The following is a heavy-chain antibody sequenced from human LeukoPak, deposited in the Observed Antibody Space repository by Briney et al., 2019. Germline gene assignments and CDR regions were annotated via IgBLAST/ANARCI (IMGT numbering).Heavy chain of an antibody. CDR3: ASGMTTVTKWFDY. CDR1: GYTFTSYD. Sequence: ASVKVSCKASGYTFTSYDISWVRQAPGQGLEWMGGIIPIFGTANYAQKFQGRVTITADKSTSTAYMELSSLRSEDTAVYYCASGMTTVTKWFDYWGQGTLVTVSS. D-gene: IGHD4-17*01. V-gene: IGHV1-69*06. J-gene: IGHJ4*02. CDR2: IIPIFGTA.